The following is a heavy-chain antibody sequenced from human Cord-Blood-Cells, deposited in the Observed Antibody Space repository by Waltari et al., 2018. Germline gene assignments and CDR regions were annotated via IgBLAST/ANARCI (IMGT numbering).Heavy chain of an antibody. Sequence: QVTLKESGPVLVKPTETLTLTCTVSGFSLSNARMGVSWIRQPPGKALEWLAHIFSNDENSYSTALKSRLTISKDTSKSQVVLTMTNMYPVDTATYYGARMLTGDSRGAFDIWGQGTMVTVSS. CDR3: ARMLTGDSRGAFDI. CDR2: IFSNDEN. J-gene: IGHJ3*02. V-gene: IGHV2-26*01. CDR1: GFSLSNARMG. D-gene: IGHD7-27*01.